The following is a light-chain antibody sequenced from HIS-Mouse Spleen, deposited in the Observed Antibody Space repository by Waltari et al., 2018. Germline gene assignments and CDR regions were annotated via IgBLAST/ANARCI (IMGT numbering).Light chain of an antibody. Sequence: QSALTQPASVSGSPGQSITISCTAPSSDVGGYNYVSWYQQHPGKAPKLMIYDVSNRPSGVSNRFSGSKSGNTASLTISGLQAEDEADYYCCSYAGSSTWVFGGGTKLTVL. J-gene: IGLJ3*02. V-gene: IGLV2-14*03. CDR3: CSYAGSSTWV. CDR1: SSDVGGYNY. CDR2: DVS.